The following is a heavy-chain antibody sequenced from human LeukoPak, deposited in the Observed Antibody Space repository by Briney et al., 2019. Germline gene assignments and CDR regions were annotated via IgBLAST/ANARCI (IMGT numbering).Heavy chain of an antibody. J-gene: IGHJ6*03. D-gene: IGHD6-13*01. CDR2: INPNSGGT. V-gene: IGHV1-2*02. CDR1: GYTFTGYY. CDR3: ARAGQGSSSWTLLSVYYYYYMDV. Sequence: GASVKVSCKASGYTFTGYYMHWVRQAPGQGLEWMGWINPNSGGTNYAQKFQGRVTMTRDTSISTAYMELSRLRSDDTAVYYCARAGQGSSSWTLLSVYYYYYMDVWGKGTTVTVSS.